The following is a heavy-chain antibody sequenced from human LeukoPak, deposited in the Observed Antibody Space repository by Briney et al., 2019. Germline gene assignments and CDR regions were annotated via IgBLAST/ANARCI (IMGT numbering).Heavy chain of an antibody. CDR2: IYYSGST. CDR3: ARLVGIAAHHFDY. D-gene: IGHD6-25*01. V-gene: IGHV4-39*01. Sequence: SETLSLTCTVSGDSISSTSYYWRWIRQPPGKGLEWIGTIYYSGSTYYNPSLKSRVTISVDTSKNQFSLKLSSVTAADTAVYYCARLVGIAAHHFDYWGQGTLVTVSS. J-gene: IGHJ4*02. CDR1: GDSISSTSYY.